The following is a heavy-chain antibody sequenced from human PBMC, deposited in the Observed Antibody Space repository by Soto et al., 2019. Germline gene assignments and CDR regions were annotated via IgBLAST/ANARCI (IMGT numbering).Heavy chain of an antibody. Sequence: GASVKVSCKASGGTFSSYAISWVRQAPGQGLEWMGGIIPIFGTANYAQKFQGRVTITADESTSTAYMELSSLRSEDTAVYYCARVGYSYGYPTHRYNWFDPWGQGTLVTVSS. CDR2: IIPIFGTA. V-gene: IGHV1-69*13. D-gene: IGHD5-18*01. CDR1: GGTFSSYA. J-gene: IGHJ5*02. CDR3: ARVGYSYGYPTHRYNWFDP.